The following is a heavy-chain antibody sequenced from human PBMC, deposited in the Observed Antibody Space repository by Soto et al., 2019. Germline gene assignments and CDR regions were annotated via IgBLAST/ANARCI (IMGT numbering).Heavy chain of an antibody. CDR2: VYYTGST. J-gene: IGHJ4*02. CDR3: ASARWDY. CDR1: GGSFNSNY. Sequence: SETLSVTCAVSGGSFNSNYWSWVRQPPGKGLEWIGEVYYTGSTNYNPSLKSRVTISADTSQKQFSLKLTSVTAADTARYYCASARWDYWGQGTLVTVSS. V-gene: IGHV4-34*01.